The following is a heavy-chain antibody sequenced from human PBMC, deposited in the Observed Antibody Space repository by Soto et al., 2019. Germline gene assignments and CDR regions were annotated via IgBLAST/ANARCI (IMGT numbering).Heavy chain of an antibody. V-gene: IGHV3-48*02. CDR1: GFTFSSYS. CDR3: ARDPDYPEPLGMDV. J-gene: IGHJ6*02. CDR2: ISSSSSTI. Sequence: EVQLVESGGGLVQPGGSLRLSCAASGFTFSSYSMNWVRQAPGKGLEWVSYISSSSSTIYYADSVKGRFTISRDNAKNSLYLQMNSLRDEDTAVYYCARDPDYPEPLGMDVWGQGTTVTVSS. D-gene: IGHD5-12*01.